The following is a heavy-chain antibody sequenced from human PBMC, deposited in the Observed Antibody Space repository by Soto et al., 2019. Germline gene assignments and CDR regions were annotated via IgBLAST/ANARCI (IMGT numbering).Heavy chain of an antibody. CDR3: AGSYKYGSGTFDAFDV. J-gene: IGHJ3*01. CDR1: GGTSSSYA. V-gene: IGHV1-69*13. D-gene: IGHD3-10*01. Sequence: ASVKVSCKASGGTSSSYAISWVRHSPGQGLEWMGGIIPIFGTANYAQKFQGRVSITADEPTSTVYMELSSLRSEDTAVYYCAGSYKYGSGTFDAFDVWGHGTKVTVSS. CDR2: IIPIFGTA.